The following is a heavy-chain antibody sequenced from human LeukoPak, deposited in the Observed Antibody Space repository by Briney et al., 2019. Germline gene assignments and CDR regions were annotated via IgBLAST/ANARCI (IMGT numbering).Heavy chain of an antibody. CDR2: IYHSGST. Sequence: PSETLSLTCTVSGYSISSGYYWGWIRQPPGKGLEWIGSIYHSGSTYYNPSLKSRVTISVDTSKNQFSLKLSSVTAADTAVYYCARGREDFDYWGQGTLVTVSS. CDR3: ARGREDFDY. CDR1: GYSISSGYY. J-gene: IGHJ4*02. V-gene: IGHV4-38-2*02.